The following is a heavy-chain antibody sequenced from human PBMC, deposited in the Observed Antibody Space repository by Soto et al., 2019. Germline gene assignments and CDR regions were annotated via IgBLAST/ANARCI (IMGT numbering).Heavy chain of an antibody. CDR2: IYYSGST. CDR1: GGSISSGGYY. D-gene: IGHD3-16*02. Sequence: SETLSLTCTVSGGSISSGGYYWSWIRQHPGKGLEWIGYIYYSGSTYYNPSLKSRVTISVDTSKNQFSLKLSSVTAADTAVYYCARGDPYYDYVWGSYRPQYYFDYWGQGTLVTVSS. V-gene: IGHV4-31*03. CDR3: ARGDPYYDYVWGSYRPQYYFDY. J-gene: IGHJ4*02.